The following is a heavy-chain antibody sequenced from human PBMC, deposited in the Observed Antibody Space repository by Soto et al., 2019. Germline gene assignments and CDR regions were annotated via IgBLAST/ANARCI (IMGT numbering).Heavy chain of an antibody. CDR1: GGSISSYY. CDR3: ARGLTYYDFWRVWFDP. V-gene: IGHV4-59*01. J-gene: IGHJ5*02. Sequence: SETLSLTCTVSGGSISSYYWSWIRQPPGKGLEWIGYIYYSGSTNYNPSLKSRVTISVDTSKNEFSLKLSSVTAADTAVYYCARGLTYYDFWRVWFDPWGQGTLVTVSS. CDR2: IYYSGST. D-gene: IGHD3-3*01.